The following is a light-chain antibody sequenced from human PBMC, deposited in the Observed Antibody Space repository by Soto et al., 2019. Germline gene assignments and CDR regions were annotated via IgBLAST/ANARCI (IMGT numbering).Light chain of an antibody. V-gene: IGKV3-20*01. CDR3: QQYGSSPT. CDR2: AAS. Sequence: EIVLTQSPGTLSLSPGERATLSCWASQSVSSNSLVWYQQKPGQAPRLLIYAASSRATGIPDRFSGSGSGTDFTLTISRLEPEDFAVYYCQQYGSSPTFGQGTKVEIK. CDR1: QSVSSNS. J-gene: IGKJ1*01.